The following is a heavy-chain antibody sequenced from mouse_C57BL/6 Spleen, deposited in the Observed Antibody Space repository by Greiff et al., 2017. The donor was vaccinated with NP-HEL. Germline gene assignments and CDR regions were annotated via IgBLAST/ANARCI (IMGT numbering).Heavy chain of an antibody. J-gene: IGHJ2*01. V-gene: IGHV5-6*02. CDR2: ISSGGSYT. Sequence: DVMLVESGGDLVKPGGSLKLSCAASGFTFSSYGMSWVRQTPDKRLEWVATISSGGSYTYYPDSVKGRFTISRDNAKNTLYLQMSSLKSEDTDMYYCARHEDYDYDHFDYWGQGTTLTVSS. D-gene: IGHD2-4*01. CDR1: GFTFSSYG. CDR3: ARHEDYDYDHFDY.